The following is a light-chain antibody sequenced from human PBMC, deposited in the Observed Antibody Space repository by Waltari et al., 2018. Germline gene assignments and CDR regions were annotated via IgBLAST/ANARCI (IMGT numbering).Light chain of an antibody. CDR3: HQYNDRPWT. Sequence: DIVMTQSPATLSLSAGDRAALSCTASQSIGNNMAWYQQRPCPAPTLLLYAAATRATGVPARFSGSGAGTEVSLAISSLQSDDFGVYYCHQYNDRPWTFGQGTRVE. J-gene: IGKJ1*01. V-gene: IGKV3-15*01. CDR2: AAA. CDR1: QSIGNN.